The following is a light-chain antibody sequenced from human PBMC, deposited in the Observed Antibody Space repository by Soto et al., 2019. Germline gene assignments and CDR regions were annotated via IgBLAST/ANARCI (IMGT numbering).Light chain of an antibody. CDR2: EVS. J-gene: IGLJ1*01. CDR1: SSDVGGYNY. CDR3: SSYTSSSTQV. Sequence: QSALTQPPSVSVSPGQSITISCTGTSSDVGGYNYVSWYQQHPGKAPKLMIYEVSNRPSGVSNRFSGSKSGNTASLTISGLQAEDEADYYCSSYTSSSTQVFGTGTKVTV. V-gene: IGLV2-14*01.